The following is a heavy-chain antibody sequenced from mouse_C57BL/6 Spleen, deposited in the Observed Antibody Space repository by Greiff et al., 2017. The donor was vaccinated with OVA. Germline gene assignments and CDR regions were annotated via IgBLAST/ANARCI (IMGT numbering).Heavy chain of an antibody. CDR1: GYSITSGYS. D-gene: IGHD4-1*01. CDR2: ISYDGSN. J-gene: IGHJ2*01. CDR3: ARDGELGLDY. V-gene: IGHV3-6*01. Sequence: ESGPGLVKPSQSLSLTCSVTGYSITSGYSWNWIRQFPGNKLEWMGYISYDGSNNYNPSLKNRISITRYTSKNQFVLKLNSVTTEDTATYYCARDGELGLDYWGQGTTLTVSS.